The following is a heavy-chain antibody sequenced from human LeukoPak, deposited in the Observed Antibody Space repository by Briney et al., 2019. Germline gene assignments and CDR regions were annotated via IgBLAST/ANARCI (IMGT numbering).Heavy chain of an antibody. CDR1: GVSISSYY. D-gene: IGHD1-1*01. V-gene: IGHV4-59*04. CDR3: ARQHDSYYYYYIDV. J-gene: IGHJ6*03. CDR2: LYHSDSA. Sequence: SETLSLTCTVSGVSISSYYWVWIRQPPGRGLEWIGSLYHSDSAYYNTSLRSRVSMSVDTSKNQFSLTLSFVTAADTAVYYCARQHDSYYYYYIDVWGSGTTVTVSS.